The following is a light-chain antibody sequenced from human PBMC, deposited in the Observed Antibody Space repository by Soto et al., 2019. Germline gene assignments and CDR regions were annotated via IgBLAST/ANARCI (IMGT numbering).Light chain of an antibody. Sequence: IVLTQSPGTLSLSPGERATLSCRASQRVSSSYLAWYQQEPGQAPRLLIYGASSRATGIPDRFSGSGSGTDFTLTISRLEPEDFAVYYCQQYGSSPRTFGQGTKVDIK. CDR2: GAS. V-gene: IGKV3-20*01. CDR3: QQYGSSPRT. CDR1: QRVSSSY. J-gene: IGKJ1*01.